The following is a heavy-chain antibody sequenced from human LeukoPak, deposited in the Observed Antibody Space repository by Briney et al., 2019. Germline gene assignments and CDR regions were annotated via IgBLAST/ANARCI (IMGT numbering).Heavy chain of an antibody. Sequence: GSLRLSCAASGFSFSSSWMHWVRQPPGKGLEWIGEINHSGSTNYNPSLKSRVTISVDTSKNQISLKLSSVTAADTAVYYCARGGSGGSCCHDYWGQGTLVTVSS. CDR1: GFSFSSSW. V-gene: IGHV4-34*01. CDR2: INHSGST. CDR3: ARGGSGGSCCHDY. J-gene: IGHJ4*02. D-gene: IGHD2-15*01.